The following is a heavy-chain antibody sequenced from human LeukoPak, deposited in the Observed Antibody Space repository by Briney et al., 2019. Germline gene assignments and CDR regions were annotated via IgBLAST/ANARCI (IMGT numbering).Heavy chain of an antibody. Sequence: GGSLRLSCAASGFTFSSYSMKWVRQAPGKGLEWVSSISSSSSYIYYADSVKGRFTIYRDNAKNSLYLQMNSLRAEDTAVYYCARMVRGVIVGWFDPWGQGTLVTVSS. J-gene: IGHJ5*02. D-gene: IGHD3-10*01. CDR3: ARMVRGVIVGWFDP. CDR2: ISSSSSYI. V-gene: IGHV3-21*01. CDR1: GFTFSSYS.